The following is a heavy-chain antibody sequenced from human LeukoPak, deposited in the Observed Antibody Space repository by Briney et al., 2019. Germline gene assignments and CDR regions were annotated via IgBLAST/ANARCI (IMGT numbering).Heavy chain of an antibody. D-gene: IGHD3-16*01. CDR3: VPQLRLGEFCDY. Sequence: GGSLRLSCSASGFTFSDYALHWVRQAPGKGLEYVAAISPNGDNTHHPDSVKGRFTISRDNSKNTLYLQMSSLRVEDTAVYYCVPQLRLGEFCDYWGQGTLVTVS. V-gene: IGHV3-64D*09. J-gene: IGHJ4*02. CDR1: GFTFSDYA. CDR2: ISPNGDNT.